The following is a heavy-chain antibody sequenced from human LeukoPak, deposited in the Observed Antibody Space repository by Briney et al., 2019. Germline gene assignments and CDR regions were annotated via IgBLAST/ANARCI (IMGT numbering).Heavy chain of an antibody. CDR1: GYTFTSYG. CDR3: AIGVPTAWWFYY. Sequence: EASVKVSCKASGYTFTSYGISWVRQAPGQGLEWMGWISAYIGNTNCAQKLQGKVPITTDTPTSTAYMELKSLRSAAAAVYYRAIGVPTAWWFYYWGQGTLVTAAS. CDR2: ISAYIGNT. J-gene: IGHJ4*02. D-gene: IGHD2-2*01. V-gene: IGHV1-18*01.